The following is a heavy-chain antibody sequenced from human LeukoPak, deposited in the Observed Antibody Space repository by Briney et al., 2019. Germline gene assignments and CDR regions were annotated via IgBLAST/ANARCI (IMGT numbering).Heavy chain of an antibody. Sequence: GGPLRLSCAASGFTVSSNYMSWVRQAPGKGLEWVSVIYSGGSTYYADSVKGRFTISRDNSKNTLYLQTNSLRAEDTAVYYCAREASIAFDPWGQGTLVTVSS. CDR3: AREASIAFDP. J-gene: IGHJ5*02. D-gene: IGHD2-21*01. CDR1: GFTVSSNY. CDR2: IYSGGST. V-gene: IGHV3-66*01.